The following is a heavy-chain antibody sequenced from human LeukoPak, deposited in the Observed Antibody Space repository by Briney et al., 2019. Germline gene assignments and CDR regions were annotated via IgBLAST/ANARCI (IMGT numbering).Heavy chain of an antibody. Sequence: ASVKVSCKASGYTFTNFDINWVRQATGQGLEWMGWMNPNTGNAGYAQKFQDRVTITWDASRSTAYMDLSSLRSEDTAVYYCARAGYSNSYDYWGQGTLVTVSS. CDR1: GYTFTNFD. CDR2: MNPNTGNA. J-gene: IGHJ4*02. CDR3: ARAGYSNSYDY. V-gene: IGHV1-8*03. D-gene: IGHD4-11*01.